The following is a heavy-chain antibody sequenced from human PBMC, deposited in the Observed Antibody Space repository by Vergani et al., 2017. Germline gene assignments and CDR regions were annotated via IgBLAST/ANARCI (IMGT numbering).Heavy chain of an antibody. J-gene: IGHJ4*02. D-gene: IGHD1-1*01. Sequence: QVLLVQSGAEVKKPGASVRVSCKTSGYTFTNYYIHWVRQAPGQGLEWMGIINPSGGSTTYAQQFQGRLTMTRDTSTSTVYMDLSNLRSEDTAVYYCARPHGDNLPPDRRRLDYWRQGALVTVSS. CDR1: GYTFTNYY. CDR2: INPSGGST. CDR3: ARPHGDNLPPDRRRLDY. V-gene: IGHV1-46*03.